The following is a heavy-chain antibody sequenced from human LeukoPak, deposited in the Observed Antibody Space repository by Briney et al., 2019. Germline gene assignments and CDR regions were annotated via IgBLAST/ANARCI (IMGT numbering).Heavy chain of an antibody. CDR1: GFTFSSYA. CDR3: ARDGGWYYLDY. D-gene: IGHD6-19*01. Sequence: GGSLRLSCAASGFTFSSYAMHWVRQAPGKGPEWVAFISYDGSNKYYADSVKGRFTISRDNSKNTMYLQMNSLRGEDTAVYYCARDGGWYYLDYWGQGTLVTVSS. J-gene: IGHJ4*02. CDR2: ISYDGSNK. V-gene: IGHV3-30-3*01.